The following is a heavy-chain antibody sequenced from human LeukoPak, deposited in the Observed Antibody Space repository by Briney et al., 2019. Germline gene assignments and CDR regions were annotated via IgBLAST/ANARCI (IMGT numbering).Heavy chain of an antibody. D-gene: IGHD5-24*01. CDR3: VRAPSKDAHRFDN. J-gene: IGHJ5*02. CDR2: ISFDGNDV. V-gene: IGHV3-30-3*01. Sequence: GGSLILSCAASGFTFSRYAMDWVRQAPGKGLDWVASISFDGNDVYYAASVRGRSTISRDNSGDTVSLQINSLTTDDTAVYYCVRAPSKDAHRFDNWGQGTLVSVSS. CDR1: GFTFSRYA.